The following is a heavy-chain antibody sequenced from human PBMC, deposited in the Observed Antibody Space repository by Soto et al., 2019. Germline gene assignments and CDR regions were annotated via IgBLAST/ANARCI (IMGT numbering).Heavy chain of an antibody. CDR2: ILPVFGTT. V-gene: IGHV1-69*01. CDR3: AGTVEIPYYHGMDV. J-gene: IGHJ6*02. Sequence: QGQLVQSGPEVKTVGSSVKLSCKDSGGLFSSFAISWVRQAPGQGLEWLGGILPVFGTTNYAQKFQGRVTITADESSITAYMELSSLRSEDTAVYYCAGTVEIPYYHGMDVWGQGTTVTVSS. D-gene: IGHD4-4*01. CDR1: GGLFSSFA.